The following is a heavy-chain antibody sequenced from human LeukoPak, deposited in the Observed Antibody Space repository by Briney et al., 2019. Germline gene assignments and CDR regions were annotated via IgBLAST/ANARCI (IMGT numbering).Heavy chain of an antibody. J-gene: IGHJ4*02. D-gene: IGHD6-19*01. V-gene: IGHV1-46*01. CDR2: INPGRDST. CDR3: ARDVGSGTYMFDF. CDR1: GYTFSSYY. Sequence: ASVKVSCKASGYTFSSYYIHWVRQAPGQGLEWMGTINPGRDSTSYAQKFQGRVIMTRDTSTCTVDMDLSSLRSDDTAVYYCARDVGSGTYMFDFWGQGTLVTVSS.